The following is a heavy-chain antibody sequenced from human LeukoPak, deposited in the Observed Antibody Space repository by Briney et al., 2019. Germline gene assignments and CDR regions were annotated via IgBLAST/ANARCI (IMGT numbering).Heavy chain of an antibody. Sequence: PGRSMRLSCAVSALTPSPYGMHWVRRAASNGRGWVGYIRKDVSYKYHVKSVTGRFIISRDQSKNTLYLQMNSLTTEDTAVYYCAKDWGQTTVKKKSLWIDYWGQGTLVTVSA. CDR3: AKDWGQTTVKKKSLWIDY. V-gene: IGHV3-30*02. D-gene: IGHD4-17*01. CDR2: IRKDVSYK. CDR1: ALTPSPYG. J-gene: IGHJ4*02.